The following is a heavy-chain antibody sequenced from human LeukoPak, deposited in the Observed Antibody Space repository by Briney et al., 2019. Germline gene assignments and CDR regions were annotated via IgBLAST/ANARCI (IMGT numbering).Heavy chain of an antibody. CDR1: GYTFTDYF. CDR2: INPKSGGT. D-gene: IGHD6-13*01. Sequence: GASVKVSCKASGYTFTDYFMNWVRQAPGQGLEWMGWINPKSGGTVYAQKFQGRVTMTTDTSMSTAYMELRRLRCDDTAVYFCSGGSSWFGNYYYYMDIWGKGKTVTVSS. V-gene: IGHV1-2*02. J-gene: IGHJ6*03. CDR3: SGGSSWFGNYYYYMDI.